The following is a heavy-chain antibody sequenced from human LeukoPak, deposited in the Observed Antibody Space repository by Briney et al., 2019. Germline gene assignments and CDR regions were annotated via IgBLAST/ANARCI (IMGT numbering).Heavy chain of an antibody. CDR1: GFTFNHFA. CDR2: IWYDGSNK. CDR3: ARVNMVGATHFDY. J-gene: IGHJ4*02. D-gene: IGHD1-26*01. Sequence: PGGSLRLSCAASGFTFNHFAIHWVRQAPGKGLEWVAIIWYDGSNKYYADSVKGRFTISRDNSKNTLYLQMNSLRDDDTAVYYGARVNMVGATHFDYWGQGTLVTVSS. V-gene: IGHV3-33*01.